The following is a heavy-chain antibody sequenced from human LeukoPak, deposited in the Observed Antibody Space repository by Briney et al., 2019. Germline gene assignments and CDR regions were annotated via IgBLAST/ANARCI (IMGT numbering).Heavy chain of an antibody. D-gene: IGHD5-18*01. V-gene: IGHV4-39*07. Sequence: SQTLSLTCTVSGGFISSGSYYWSWIRQPPGKGLEWIGEINHSGSTNYNPSLKSRVTISVDTSKNQFSLKLSSVTAADTAVYYCARWKYTAMIDYWGQGTLVTVSS. J-gene: IGHJ4*02. CDR1: GGFISSGSYY. CDR2: INHSGST. CDR3: ARWKYTAMIDY.